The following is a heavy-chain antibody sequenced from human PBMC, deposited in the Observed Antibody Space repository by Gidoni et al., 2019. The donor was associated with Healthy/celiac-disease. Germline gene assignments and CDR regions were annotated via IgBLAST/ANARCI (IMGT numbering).Heavy chain of an antibody. Sequence: EVQLVEAGGGLVKPGGSLRLSCAASGSTFSSYSMNWVRQAPGKGLEWVPSISGSSSYIYYADSVKGRFTISRDHAKNSLYLQMNSLRAEDTAVYYCARDTAAAGTCGISWFDPWGQGTLVTVSS. V-gene: IGHV3-21*01. D-gene: IGHD6-13*01. CDR2: ISGSSSYI. CDR3: ARDTAAAGTCGISWFDP. CDR1: GSTFSSYS. J-gene: IGHJ5*02.